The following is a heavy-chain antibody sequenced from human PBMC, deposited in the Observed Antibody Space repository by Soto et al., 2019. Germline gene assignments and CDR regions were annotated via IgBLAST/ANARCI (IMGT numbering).Heavy chain of an antibody. Sequence: QVQLVESGGGVVQPGRSLRLSCAASGFTFSSYVMYWVRQAPGKGLEWVAVISYDGNNKYYADSVKGRFTISRDNSKNTMYLQMTSLRAEDTAVYSCARAGCDGGSCYTLVGLRYGMDVWGQGTTVTVS. CDR3: ARAGCDGGSCYTLVGLRYGMDV. V-gene: IGHV3-30-3*01. D-gene: IGHD2-15*01. CDR1: GFTFSSYV. J-gene: IGHJ6*02. CDR2: ISYDGNNK.